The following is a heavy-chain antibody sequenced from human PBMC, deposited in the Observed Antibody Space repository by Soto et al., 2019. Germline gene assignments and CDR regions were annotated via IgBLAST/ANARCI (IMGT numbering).Heavy chain of an antibody. J-gene: IGHJ5*02. CDR2: IFSNDEK. CDR3: ASTYSTSWYWFDP. D-gene: IGHD6-13*01. CDR1: GFSLSNAGLG. Sequence: QVTVKESGPVLVKPTETLTLTCTVSGFSLSNAGLGVSWIRQPPGKALEWLAHIFSNDEKSYSTSLKSRLTISKYTSKSQVVLTMTNLDTVDTATYYCASTYSTSWYWFDPWGQGTLVTVSS. V-gene: IGHV2-26*01.